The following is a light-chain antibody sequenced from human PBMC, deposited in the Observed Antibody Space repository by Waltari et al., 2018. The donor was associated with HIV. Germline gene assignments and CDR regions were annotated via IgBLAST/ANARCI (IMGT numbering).Light chain of an antibody. CDR2: KDT. CDR3: VGWDSRLSGYV. V-gene: IGLV1-47*01. J-gene: IGLJ1*01. CDR1: SSNIENDN. Sequence: PPSASGTPGQRVTISCSGSSSNIENDNVYWYQQLTGAAPRLLIYKDTQRPSGVPDRFTGSKSGTSASLAISGLRSEDEADYYCVGWDSRLSGYVFGTGTKVTVL.